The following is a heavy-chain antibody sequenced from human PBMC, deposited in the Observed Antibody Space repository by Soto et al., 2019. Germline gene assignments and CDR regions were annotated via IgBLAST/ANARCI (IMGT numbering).Heavy chain of an antibody. Sequence: SVKVSCKASGFTFTSSAVQWVRQARGQRLEWIGWIVVGSGNTNYAQKFQERVTITRDMSTSTAYMELSSLRSEDTAVYYCAADIVVVVAATPMDVWGQGTTVTVSS. CDR2: IVVGSGNT. CDR1: GFTFTSSA. D-gene: IGHD2-15*01. V-gene: IGHV1-58*01. J-gene: IGHJ6*02. CDR3: AADIVVVVAATPMDV.